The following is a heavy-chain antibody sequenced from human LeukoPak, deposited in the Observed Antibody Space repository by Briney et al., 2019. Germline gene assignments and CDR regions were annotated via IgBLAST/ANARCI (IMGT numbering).Heavy chain of an antibody. D-gene: IGHD3-3*01. J-gene: IGHJ4*02. Sequence: SVKVSCKASGGTFSGYAISWVRQAPGQGLEWMGGIIPIFGTANYAQKFQGRVTITTDESTSTAYMELSSLRSEDTAVYYCARGELYDFWSGRKFDYWGQGTLVTVSS. V-gene: IGHV1-69*05. CDR1: GGTFSGYA. CDR3: ARGELYDFWSGRKFDY. CDR2: IIPIFGTA.